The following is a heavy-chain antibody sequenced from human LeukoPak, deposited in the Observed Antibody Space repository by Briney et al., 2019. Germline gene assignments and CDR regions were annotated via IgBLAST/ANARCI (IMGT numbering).Heavy chain of an antibody. J-gene: IGHJ4*02. CDR2: INTNTGNP. Sequence: ASVKVSCNASGYTFTSYAMNWVRQAPGQGLEWMGWINTNTGNPTYAQGFTGRFVFSLDTSVSTAYLQISSLKAEDTAVYYCASLYGSGEGNYEYYFDYWGQGTLVTVSS. V-gene: IGHV7-4-1*02. D-gene: IGHD3-10*01. CDR3: ASLYGSGEGNYEYYFDY. CDR1: GYTFTSYA.